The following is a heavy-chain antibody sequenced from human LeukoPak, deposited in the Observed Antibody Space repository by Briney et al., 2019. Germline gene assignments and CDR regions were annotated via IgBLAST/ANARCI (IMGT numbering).Heavy chain of an antibody. CDR2: IKQDGSEK. CDR1: GFTFSSYW. V-gene: IGHV3-7*01. CDR3: ASRVDTAIIPANWFDP. J-gene: IGHJ5*02. Sequence: GGSLRLSCAASGFTFSSYWMSWVRQAPGKGLEWVANIKQDGSEKYYVDSVKGRFTISRDNAKNSLYLQMNSLRAEDTAVYYCASRVDTAIIPANWFDPWGQGTLVTVSS. D-gene: IGHD5-18*01.